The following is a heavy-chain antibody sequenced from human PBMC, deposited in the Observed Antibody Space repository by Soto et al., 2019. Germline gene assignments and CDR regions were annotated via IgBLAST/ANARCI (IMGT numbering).Heavy chain of an antibody. Sequence: SETLSLTCAVYGGSFSGYYWSWIRQPPGKGLEWIGEINHSGSTNYNPSLKSRVTISVDTSKNQFSLKLSSVTAADTAVYYCARGHGMLSSSSSHMNYGMDVRGQGTTVTVSS. CDR2: INHSGST. CDR1: GGSFSGYY. D-gene: IGHD6-6*01. J-gene: IGHJ6*02. CDR3: ARGHGMLSSSSSHMNYGMDV. V-gene: IGHV4-34*01.